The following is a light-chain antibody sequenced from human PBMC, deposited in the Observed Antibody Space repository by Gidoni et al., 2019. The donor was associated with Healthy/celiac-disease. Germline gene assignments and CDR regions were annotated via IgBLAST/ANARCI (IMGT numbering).Light chain of an antibody. CDR3: SSYTSSSLLV. J-gene: IGLJ3*02. V-gene: IGLV2-14*03. CDR2: DVS. CDR1: SSDVGGYTY. Sequence: QSALTQPAAVSGSPGQSITISCTGTSSDVGGYTYVSWYQQHPGKAPKLMIYDVSNRPSGVSNRFSGSKSGNTASLTISGLQAEDEADYYCSSYTSSSLLVFGGGTKLTVL.